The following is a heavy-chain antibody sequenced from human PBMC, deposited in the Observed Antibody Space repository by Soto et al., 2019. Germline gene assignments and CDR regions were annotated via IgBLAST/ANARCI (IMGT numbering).Heavy chain of an antibody. J-gene: IGHJ4*02. V-gene: IGHV4-30-4*01. CDR3: ASLNNLDIVVVPAARGYFDY. D-gene: IGHD2-2*01. CDR1: GGSISSGDYY. Sequence: SETLSLTCTVSGGSISSGDYYWSWIRQPPGKGLEWIGYIYYSGSTYYNPSLKSRVTISVDTSKNQFSLKLSSVTAADTAVYYCASLNNLDIVVVPAARGYFDYWGQGTLVTVSS. CDR2: IYYSGST.